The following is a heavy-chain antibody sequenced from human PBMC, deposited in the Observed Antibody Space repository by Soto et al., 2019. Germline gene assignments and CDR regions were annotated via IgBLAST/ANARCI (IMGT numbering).Heavy chain of an antibody. CDR3: ARVRSGDGYNRRFDYFDY. CDR1: GGTFSSSA. Sequence: SSVKASCKASGGTFSSSAISLVRQAPGQGLEWMGGIIPIFGTANYAQKFQGRVTITADESTSTAYMELSSLRSEDTAVYYCARVRSGDGYNRRFDYFDYWGQGTLVTVSS. J-gene: IGHJ4*02. V-gene: IGHV1-69*01. D-gene: IGHD5-12*01. CDR2: IIPIFGTA.